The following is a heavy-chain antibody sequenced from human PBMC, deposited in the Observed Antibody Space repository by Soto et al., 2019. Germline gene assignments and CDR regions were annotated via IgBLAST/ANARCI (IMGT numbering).Heavy chain of an antibody. CDR2: MNPNSGNT. CDR1: GYTFTSYD. D-gene: IGHD4-17*01. J-gene: IGHJ5*02. V-gene: IGHV1-8*01. Sequence: QVQLVQSGAEVKKPGASVKVSCKASGYTFTSYDINWVRQATGQGFEYLGWMNPNSGNTGYVKKFQGRVTMTRDTSRSTAYMELSGLRSEDTAVYYCARGSKYGDYSRWFDPWGPGTLVTVSS. CDR3: ARGSKYGDYSRWFDP.